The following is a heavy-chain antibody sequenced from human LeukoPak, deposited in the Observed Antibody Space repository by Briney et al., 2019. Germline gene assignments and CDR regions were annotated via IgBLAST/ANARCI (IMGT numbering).Heavy chain of an antibody. D-gene: IGHD3-9*01. J-gene: IGHJ4*02. Sequence: GGSVRLSCVASGFTFSRYSMSWVRQAPGKGLEWVSSISSSGSYIYYADSVKGRFTISRDNAKNSLYLQMNSLRAEDTAVYYCARADLNSDILTGYYVWGQGTLVTVSS. CDR3: ARADLNSDILTGYYV. CDR2: ISSSGSYI. CDR1: GFTFSRYS. V-gene: IGHV3-21*01.